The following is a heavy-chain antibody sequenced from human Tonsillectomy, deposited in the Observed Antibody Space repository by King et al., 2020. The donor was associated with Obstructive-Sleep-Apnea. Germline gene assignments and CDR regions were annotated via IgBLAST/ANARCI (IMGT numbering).Heavy chain of an antibody. D-gene: IGHD1-26*01. CDR3: AAGSRELSY. Sequence: VQLVESGGGVVQPGKSLRLSCAASGFTFSSFAMHWVRQAPGMGLEWVTLISYDGSNTYYADSVKGRITISRDNSRNTVYLQMSSLTTEDTAVYFCAAGSRELSYWGQGTLVTVSS. CDR2: ISYDGSNT. CDR1: GFTFSSFA. J-gene: IGHJ4*02. V-gene: IGHV3-30*04.